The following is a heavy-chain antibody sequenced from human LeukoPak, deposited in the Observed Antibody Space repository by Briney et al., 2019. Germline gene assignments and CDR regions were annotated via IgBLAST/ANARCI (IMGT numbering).Heavy chain of an antibody. CDR3: ARLYYDILTGSDGYGMDV. Sequence: PGGSLRLSCAASGFTFSSYAMSWVRQTPGKGLEWVSAIRGSGGSTYYADSVKGRFTISRDNSKNTLYLQMNSLRAEDTAVYYCARLYYDILTGSDGYGMDVWGQGTTVTVSS. CDR2: IRGSGGST. D-gene: IGHD3-9*01. V-gene: IGHV3-23*01. J-gene: IGHJ6*02. CDR1: GFTFSSYA.